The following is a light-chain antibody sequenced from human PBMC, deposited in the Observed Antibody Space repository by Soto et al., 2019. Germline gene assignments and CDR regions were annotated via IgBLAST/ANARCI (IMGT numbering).Light chain of an antibody. J-gene: IGKJ2*01. CDR3: QQSFSAPRT. CDR2: SAS. CDR1: RPIIAF. V-gene: IGKV1-39*01. Sequence: DIQMSQSPSSLFPSFGDSVTIPCRARRPIIAFLNWYQQQPGEAPKLLIFSASSLHSGVPSRFRGSGSGTHFTLTISSLQPEDFATYFCQQSFSAPRTFGQGTKLQAK.